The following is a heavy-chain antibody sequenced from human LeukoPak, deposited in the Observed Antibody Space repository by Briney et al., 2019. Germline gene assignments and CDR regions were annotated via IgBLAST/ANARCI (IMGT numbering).Heavy chain of an antibody. CDR3: VRDRITIVRGVLNYFDP. Sequence: ASVRLSCKASGYTFINHYIHWVRLAPGQGLEWMGWINPNSGDTNYAQKFQGRVTMITDTSMSTAYMEVSRLRSDDTAVYYCVRDRITIVRGVLNYFDPWGQGNLGTVSS. J-gene: IGHJ5*02. D-gene: IGHD3-10*01. V-gene: IGHV1-2*02. CDR2: INPNSGDT. CDR1: GYTFINHY.